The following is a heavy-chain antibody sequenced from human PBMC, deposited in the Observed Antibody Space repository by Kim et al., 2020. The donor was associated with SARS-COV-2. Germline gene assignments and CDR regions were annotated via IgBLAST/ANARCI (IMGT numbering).Heavy chain of an antibody. J-gene: IGHJ6*02. CDR1: GFTFSSYG. Sequence: GGSLRLSCAASGFTFSSYGMHWVRQAPGKGLEWVAVISYDGSNKYYADSVKGRFTISRDNSKNTLYLQMNSLRAEDTAVYYCAKDSQQTWELVGHYYYYGMDLPGQGGTVTVS. CDR2: ISYDGSNK. D-gene: IGHD1-26*01. CDR3: AKDSQQTWELVGHYYYYGMDL. V-gene: IGHV3-30*18.